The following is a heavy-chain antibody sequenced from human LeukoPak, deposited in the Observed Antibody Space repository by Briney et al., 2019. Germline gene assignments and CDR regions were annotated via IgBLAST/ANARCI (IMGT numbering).Heavy chain of an antibody. D-gene: IGHD3-10*01. CDR2: ISFDGSNK. CDR3: VKIDGSGSYYPPDY. Sequence: GRSLRLSCAASGFTFSTYGMYWVRQAPGKGLEWVAVISFDGSNKYYVDSVKGRFTISRDKSKNTLYLQMNSLRTEDTAVYYCVKIDGSGSYYPPDYWGQGTLVTVSS. V-gene: IGHV3-30*18. J-gene: IGHJ4*02. CDR1: GFTFSTYG.